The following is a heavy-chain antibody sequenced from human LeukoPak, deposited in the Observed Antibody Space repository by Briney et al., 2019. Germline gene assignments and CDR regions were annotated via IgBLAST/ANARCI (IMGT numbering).Heavy chain of an antibody. J-gene: IGHJ4*02. V-gene: IGHV2-5*02. D-gene: IGHD4-17*01. Sequence: SGPTLVNPTQTLTLTCTFSGFSLSTSGVGVGWIRQPPGKALEWLALIYWDDDKRYSPSLKSRLTITKDTSKNQVVLTMTNMDPVDTATYYCAHRPRPLNDYGDYDYFDYWGQGTLVTVSS. CDR3: AHRPRPLNDYGDYDYFDY. CDR1: GFSLSTSGVG. CDR2: IYWDDDK.